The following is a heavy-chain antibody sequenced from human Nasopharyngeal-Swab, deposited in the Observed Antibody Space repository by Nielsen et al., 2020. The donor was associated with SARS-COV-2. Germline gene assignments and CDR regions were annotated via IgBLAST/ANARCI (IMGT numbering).Heavy chain of an antibody. CDR2: ISSDRSIYT. J-gene: IGHJ4*02. CDR1: GFSSSDYY. V-gene: IGHV3-11*06. CDR3: ARVEDNFGDYIDY. D-gene: IGHD4-17*01. Sequence: GGSLRLSCAASGFSSSDYYMRWIRQAPGKGLEWVAYISSDRSIYTFYADSVKGRFTISRDTAKNSLSLQMDSLRVEDTAVYFCARVEDNFGDYIDYWGQGTLVAVSS.